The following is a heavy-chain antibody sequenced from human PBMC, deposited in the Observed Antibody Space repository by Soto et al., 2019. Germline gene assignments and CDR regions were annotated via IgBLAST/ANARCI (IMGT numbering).Heavy chain of an antibody. CDR1: GFSLSNARMG. Sequence: ESGPTLVNPTETLTLTCTVSGFSLSNARMGVSWIRQPPGKALEWLAHIFSNDEKSYSTSLKSRLTISKDTSKSQVVLTMTNMDPVDTATYYCARIGCSSTSCPRGYYYYGMDVWGQGXTVTFS. V-gene: IGHV2-26*01. CDR3: ARIGCSSTSCPRGYYYYGMDV. D-gene: IGHD2-2*01. J-gene: IGHJ6*02. CDR2: IFSNDEK.